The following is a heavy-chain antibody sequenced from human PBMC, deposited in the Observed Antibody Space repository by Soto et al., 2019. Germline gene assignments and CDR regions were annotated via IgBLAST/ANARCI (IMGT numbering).Heavy chain of an antibody. Sequence: QVQLVQSGAEVKKPGSSVKVSCKASGGTFSSYAISWVRQAPGQGLEWMGGIIHIFGTANYAQKFQGRVTMSADESTSTAYMELSSLRSEDTAVYYCARVKVAVFGVVIMRDDYWGQGTLVTVSS. CDR1: GGTFSSYA. D-gene: IGHD3-3*01. CDR2: IIHIFGTA. J-gene: IGHJ4*02. V-gene: IGHV1-69*12. CDR3: ARVKVAVFGVVIMRDDY.